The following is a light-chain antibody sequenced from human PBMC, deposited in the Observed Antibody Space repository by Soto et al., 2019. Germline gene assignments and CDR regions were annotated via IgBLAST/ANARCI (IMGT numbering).Light chain of an antibody. Sequence: DIQMTQSPSTLSAAVGDRVTITCRASQTIRVNLAWFQQKPGKAPKLLIHDASSLESGVPSGFSASGSGTEFTLTISSLQPDDFATYYCQPYNSYSRTFGQGTKVDIK. J-gene: IGKJ1*01. CDR2: DAS. CDR1: QTIRVN. V-gene: IGKV1-5*01. CDR3: QPYNSYSRT.